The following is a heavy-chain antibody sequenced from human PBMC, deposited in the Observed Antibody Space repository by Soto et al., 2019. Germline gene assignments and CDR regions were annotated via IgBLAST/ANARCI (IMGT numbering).Heavy chain of an antibody. V-gene: IGHV4-34*01. J-gene: IGHJ6*01. D-gene: IGHD3-10*01. CDR2: INHSGST. CDR1: VGSFSGYY. Sequence: SETLSLTCASYVGSFSGYYWSCIRHPPGKWLEWIGEINHSGSTNYNPSLKSRVTISVDTSKNQFSLKLSSVTAADTAVYYCARRTYYYGSGSYPYYYYYGMEVWGQGTTVIVSS. CDR3: ARRTYYYGSGSYPYYYYYGMEV.